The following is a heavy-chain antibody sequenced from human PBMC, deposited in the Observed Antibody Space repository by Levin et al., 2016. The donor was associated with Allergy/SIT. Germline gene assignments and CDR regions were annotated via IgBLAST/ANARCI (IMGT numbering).Heavy chain of an antibody. D-gene: IGHD2-2*01. CDR2: INHSGST. J-gene: IGHJ6*03. CDR3: ARGGYCSSTSCPRYYYYYYMDV. V-gene: IGHV4-34*01. Sequence: WIRQPPGKGLEWIGEINHSGSTNYNPSLKSRVTISVDTSKNQFSLKLSSVTAADTAVYYCARGGYCSSTSCPRYYYYYYMDVWGKGTTVTVSS.